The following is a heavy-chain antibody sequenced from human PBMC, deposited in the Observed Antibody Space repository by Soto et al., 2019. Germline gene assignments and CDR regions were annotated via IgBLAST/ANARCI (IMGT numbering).Heavy chain of an antibody. V-gene: IGHV4-34*01. CDR3: ARVERGTATTVVDAFDI. CDR1: GGFVSSGSYY. Sequence: QVQLQQWGAGLLKPSETLSLTCAVYGGFVSSGSYYWSWIRQPPGKGLEWIGEMSHSGGTHFNPSLKSRVTITVETSKNQFSLKMSSVPAAGTALYYCARVERGTATTVVDAFDIWGPGTMVTVSS. D-gene: IGHD1-1*01. CDR2: MSHSGGT. J-gene: IGHJ3*02.